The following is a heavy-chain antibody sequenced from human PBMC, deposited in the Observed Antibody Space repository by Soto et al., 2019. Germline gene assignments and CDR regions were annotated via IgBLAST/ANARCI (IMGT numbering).Heavy chain of an antibody. CDR2: ISPDNFNT. Sequence: QVQLVQSGAEVKKPGASVKVSCKASGYTFINYGLSWVRQAPGQGPEWMAWISPDNFNTHYAQNVQGRVTVTTDTSTSTAYMELRSLRSDDTAVYFCTRTGGDCTNGVCYDYWGQGTLITVSS. CDR1: GYTFINYG. CDR3: TRTGGDCTNGVCYDY. V-gene: IGHV1-18*01. J-gene: IGHJ4*02. D-gene: IGHD2-8*01.